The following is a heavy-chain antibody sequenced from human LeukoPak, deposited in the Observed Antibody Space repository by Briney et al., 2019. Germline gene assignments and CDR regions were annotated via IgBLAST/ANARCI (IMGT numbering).Heavy chain of an antibody. CDR3: ARGKYYGSGSYFDY. Sequence: PSQTLSLTCAVSGVSISSGGYSWSWIRQPPGKGLEWIGYIYHSGSTYYNPSLKSRVTISVDRSKTQFSLKLSSVTAADTAVYYCARGKYYGSGSYFDYWGQGTLVTVSS. V-gene: IGHV4-30-2*01. CDR2: IYHSGST. CDR1: GVSISSGGYS. J-gene: IGHJ4*02. D-gene: IGHD3-10*01.